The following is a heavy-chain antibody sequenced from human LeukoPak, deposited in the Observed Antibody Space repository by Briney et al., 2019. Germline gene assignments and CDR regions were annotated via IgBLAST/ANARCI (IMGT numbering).Heavy chain of an antibody. J-gene: IGHJ4*02. CDR2: IYASGST. D-gene: IGHD5-12*01. CDR1: GASISGYH. V-gene: IGHV4-4*07. Sequence: SETLSLTCTVSGASISGYHWNWIRQPAGKGLEWIGRIYASGSTNYNPSLKSRVTISVDKSKNQFSLRLSFVTAADTAVYYCGSGYSGYDSIDYWGQGTLGTVSS. CDR3: GSGYSGYDSIDY.